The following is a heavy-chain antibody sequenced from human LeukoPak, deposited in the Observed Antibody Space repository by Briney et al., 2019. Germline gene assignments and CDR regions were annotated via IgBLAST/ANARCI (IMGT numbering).Heavy chain of an antibody. D-gene: IGHD5-24*01. Sequence: ASVKVSCKASGYTXTGYYMHGVRQAPGQGLDWMGWINPNSGGTNYAQKFQGRVTMTRDTSISTAYMELSRLRSDDTAVYYCAREGSRDGYNLGYDYWGQGTLVTVSS. CDR1: GYTXTGYY. V-gene: IGHV1-2*02. J-gene: IGHJ4*02. CDR2: INPNSGGT. CDR3: AREGSRDGYNLGYDY.